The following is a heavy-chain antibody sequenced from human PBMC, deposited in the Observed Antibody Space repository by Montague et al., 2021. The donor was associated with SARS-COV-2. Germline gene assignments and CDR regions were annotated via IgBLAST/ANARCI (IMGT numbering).Heavy chain of an antibody. D-gene: IGHD3-16*01. CDR3: AREGPLLRLGELWLYAY. V-gene: IGHV3-33*01. CDR1: GFTFSSYG. CDR2: IWYDGSNK. Sequence: SLRLSCAASGFTFSSYGMHWVRQAPGKGLEWVAVIWYDGSNKYYADSVKGRFTISRDNSKNTLYLQMDSLRAEDTAVYYCAREGPLLRLGELWLYAYWGQGTLVTVSS. J-gene: IGHJ4*02.